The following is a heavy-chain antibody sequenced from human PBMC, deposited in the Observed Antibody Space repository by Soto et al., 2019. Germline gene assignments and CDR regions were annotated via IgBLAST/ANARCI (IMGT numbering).Heavy chain of an antibody. Sequence: GGSLRLSCAASGFTVSSNYMSWVRQAPGKGLEWVSVIYSGGSTYYADSVKGRFTISRDNSKNTLYLQMNSLRAEDTAVYYCARDLGVAGYYDSSGYYWDAFDIWGQGTMVTV. J-gene: IGHJ3*02. CDR1: GFTVSSNY. D-gene: IGHD3-22*01. CDR2: IYSGGST. V-gene: IGHV3-53*01. CDR3: ARDLGVAGYYDSSGYYWDAFDI.